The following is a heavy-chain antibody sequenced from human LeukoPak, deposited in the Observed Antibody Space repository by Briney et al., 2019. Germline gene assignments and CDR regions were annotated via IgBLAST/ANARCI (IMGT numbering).Heavy chain of an antibody. CDR3: ARSIAVAGRDYFDY. CDR2: ISGDSGSR. CDR1: GFTFDDYA. V-gene: IGHV3-43*02. Sequence: GGSLRLSCAAFGFTFDDYAMHWVRQAPGKGLEWVSLISGDSGSRYYADSVKGRFTISKDNSKNSLYLQMNSLRTEDTALYYCARSIAVAGRDYFDYWGQGTLVTVSS. J-gene: IGHJ4*02. D-gene: IGHD6-19*01.